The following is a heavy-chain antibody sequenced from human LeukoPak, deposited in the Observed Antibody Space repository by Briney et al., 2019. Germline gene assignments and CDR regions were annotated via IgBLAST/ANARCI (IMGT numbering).Heavy chain of an antibody. CDR1: GISFSSDG. D-gene: IGHD6-13*01. V-gene: IGHV3-23*01. J-gene: IGHJ4*02. CDR2: LSSTGTT. Sequence: GGSLRLSCAASGISFSSDGMSWVRQAPGKGLEWVSTLSSTGTTFYAGSVEGRFTISRANSENTLYLQMDSLRAADTALYYCARVGCSSSWFFFNFWGQGTLVTVSS. CDR3: ARVGCSSSWFFFNF.